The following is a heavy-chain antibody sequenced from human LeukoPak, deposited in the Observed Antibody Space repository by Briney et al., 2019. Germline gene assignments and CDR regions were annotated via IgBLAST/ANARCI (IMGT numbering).Heavy chain of an antibody. CDR3: ARGRTRWLQLSYFDY. J-gene: IGHJ4*02. V-gene: IGHV4-34*01. CDR2: INHSGST. Sequence: SGTLSLTCAVYGGSFSGYYWSWIRQPPGKGLEWIGEINHSGSTNYNPSLKSRVTISVDTSKNQFSLKLSSVTAADTAVYYCARGRTRWLQLSYFDYWGQGTLVTVSS. D-gene: IGHD5-24*01. CDR1: GGSFSGYY.